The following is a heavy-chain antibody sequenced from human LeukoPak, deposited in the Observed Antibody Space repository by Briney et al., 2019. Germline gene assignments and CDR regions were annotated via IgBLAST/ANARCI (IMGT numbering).Heavy chain of an antibody. CDR1: GFTFSSYA. V-gene: IGHV3-23*01. D-gene: IGHD3-10*01. CDR2: ISGSGSST. Sequence: PGGSLRLSCAASGFTFSSYAMSWVRQAPGKGLEWVSSISGSGSSTYYADSVKDRFTISRDSSKNTIYLQMNSLRAEDTAVFYCVKSGGGTTKNKYYFDYWGQGTLVTVSS. J-gene: IGHJ4*02. CDR3: VKSGGGTTKNKYYFDY.